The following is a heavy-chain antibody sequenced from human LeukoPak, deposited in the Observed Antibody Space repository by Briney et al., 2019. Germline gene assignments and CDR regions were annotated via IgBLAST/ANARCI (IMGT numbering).Heavy chain of an antibody. CDR3: ARERTTVTTEGDYYYYMDV. D-gene: IGHD4-17*01. J-gene: IGHJ6*03. CDR2: IYESGRT. V-gene: IGHV4-38-2*02. CDR1: GYSISSGYY. Sequence: SEALSLTCTVSGYSISSGYYRGWIRQPPGRGLGGVGRIYESGRTYYKQSLKSRVTISIDKAKNHVYLKLSSVTAADTAVYYCARERTTVTTEGDYYYYMDVWGKGTTVTVSS.